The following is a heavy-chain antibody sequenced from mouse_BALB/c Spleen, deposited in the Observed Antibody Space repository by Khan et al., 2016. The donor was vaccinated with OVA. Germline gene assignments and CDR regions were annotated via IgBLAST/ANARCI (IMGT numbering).Heavy chain of an antibody. D-gene: IGHD2-4*01. CDR1: GYTFTDYS. V-gene: IGHV9-2-1*01. CDR2: INTETGEP. CDR3: TRNDYDRGWLYAMDY. Sequence: QIQLVQSGPELKKPGETVKISCKASGYTFTDYSMQWVKQAPGKGLKWVGWINTETGEPTYADDFKGRFALSLETSASTAYLQINNLKNEDTATYFCTRNDYDRGWLYAMDYWGQGTSVTVSS. J-gene: IGHJ4*01.